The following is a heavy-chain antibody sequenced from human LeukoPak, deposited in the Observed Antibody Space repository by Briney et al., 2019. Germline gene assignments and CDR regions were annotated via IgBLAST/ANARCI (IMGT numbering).Heavy chain of an antibody. J-gene: IGHJ3*02. D-gene: IGHD3-22*01. CDR1: GYTFTSYG. CDR2: IGAYNGNT. Sequence: ASVKVSCKASGYTFTSYGITWVRQAPGQGLEWMGWIGAYNGNTNYAQKLQGRVTMTTDTSTSTAYMGLRSLRSDDTAVYYCARGSMIVVVLDAFDIWGQGTMVTVSS. CDR3: ARGSMIVVVLDAFDI. V-gene: IGHV1-18*01.